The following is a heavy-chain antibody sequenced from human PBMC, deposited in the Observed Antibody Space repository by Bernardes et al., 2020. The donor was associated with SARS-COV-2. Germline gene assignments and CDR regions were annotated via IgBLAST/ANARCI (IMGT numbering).Heavy chain of an antibody. Sequence: GSLRLSCVGSGFIFTTYSMSWVRQAPGKGLEWLLFISSGGDTIHDADSVRGRFTVSRDDAKNSVYLQMNSLRTEDTAVYYCARGWRENSFGYWGQGALVTVSS. D-gene: IGHD2-15*01. CDR3: ARGWRENSFGY. CDR1: GFIFTTYS. J-gene: IGHJ4*02. V-gene: IGHV3-48*01. CDR2: ISSGGDTI.